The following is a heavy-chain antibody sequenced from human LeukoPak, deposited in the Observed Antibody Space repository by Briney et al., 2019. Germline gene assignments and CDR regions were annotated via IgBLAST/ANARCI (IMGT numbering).Heavy chain of an antibody. CDR3: AREDTAMALYMDV. D-gene: IGHD5-18*01. CDR1: GDCVSSSY. Sequence: SETLSLTCSVSGDCVSSSYWNWIRQPPGTGLEWIGYVSSDGTTNYTPSLRSRVTKSVDTSKNQFALKLSSVTAADTAVYYGAREDTAMALYMDVWGKGTTVTVSS. V-gene: IGHV4-4*08. J-gene: IGHJ6*03. CDR2: VSSDGTT.